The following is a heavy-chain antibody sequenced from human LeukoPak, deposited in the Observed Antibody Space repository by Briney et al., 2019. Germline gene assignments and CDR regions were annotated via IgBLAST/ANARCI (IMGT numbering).Heavy chain of an antibody. V-gene: IGHV3-9*03. CDR1: GFTFGDYA. Sequence: GRSLRLSCAASGFTFGDYAMHWVRQAPGKGLEWVSGISWNSGSIGYADSVKGRLTISRDNAKNSLYLQMNSLRAEDMALYYCAKDIQYAPTGHFDYWGQGTLVTVSS. CDR3: AKDIQYAPTGHFDY. CDR2: ISWNSGSI. J-gene: IGHJ4*02.